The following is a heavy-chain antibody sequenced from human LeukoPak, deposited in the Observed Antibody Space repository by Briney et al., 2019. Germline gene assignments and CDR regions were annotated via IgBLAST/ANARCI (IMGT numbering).Heavy chain of an antibody. J-gene: IGHJ4*02. V-gene: IGHV1-69*01. CDR3: ARAGEYCSGGSCYSGVYFDY. D-gene: IGHD2-15*01. Sequence: SVTVSFKASGGTFITYAVSWVRQAPGQGLEWMGGIIPIFGKADYARKFQDRVTITADEYTSTAYMELSSLRSEDTDLYYCARAGEYCSGGSCYSGVYFDYWGQGTLVTVSS. CDR2: IIPIFGKA. CDR1: GGTFITYA.